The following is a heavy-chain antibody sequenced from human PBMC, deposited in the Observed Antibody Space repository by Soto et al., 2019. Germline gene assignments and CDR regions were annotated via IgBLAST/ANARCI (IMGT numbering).Heavy chain of an antibody. V-gene: IGHV3-23*01. J-gene: IGHJ6*02. D-gene: IGHD5-12*01. Sequence: PGGALRLSCAASGFTFSSYSMIWVRQAPGKGLEWVSIIGFSGGSTYYADSVKGRFTISRDNSKNTLSLQMSSLRAEDTAVYYCAKAVEMATIKYGMDVWGQGTTVTVSS. CDR1: GFTFSSYS. CDR2: IGFSGGST. CDR3: AKAVEMATIKYGMDV.